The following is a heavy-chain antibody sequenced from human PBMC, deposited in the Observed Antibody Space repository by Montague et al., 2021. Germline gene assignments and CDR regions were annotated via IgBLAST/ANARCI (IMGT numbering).Heavy chain of an antibody. V-gene: IGHV4-4*02. D-gene: IGHD2-15*01. CDR3: ARRGGYSARQYSGWDV. CDR2: VYHTGST. CDR1: GDSINTPNW. Sequence: SETLSLTCAVSGDSINTPNWWTWVRQFPGKGLEWIREVYHTGSTNYKPSLKSRVTLSVAKSKNQFSLKMTSVTAADTAIYYCARRGGYSARQYSGWDVWGQGSMVTVSS. J-gene: IGHJ6*02.